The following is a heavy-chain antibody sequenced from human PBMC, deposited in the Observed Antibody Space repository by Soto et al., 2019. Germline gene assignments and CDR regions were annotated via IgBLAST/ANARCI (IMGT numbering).Heavy chain of an antibody. V-gene: IGHV3-7*05. CDR1: GFTFSSYW. Sequence: EVQLVESGGGLVQPGGSLRLSCAASGFTFSSYWMSWVRQAPGKGLEWVANIKQDGSEKYYVYSVKGRFTISRDNAKNSLYLQMNSLRAEDTAVYYCARSGPYYYYGMDVWGQGTTVTVSS. CDR2: IKQDGSEK. J-gene: IGHJ6*02. CDR3: ARSGPYYYYGMDV.